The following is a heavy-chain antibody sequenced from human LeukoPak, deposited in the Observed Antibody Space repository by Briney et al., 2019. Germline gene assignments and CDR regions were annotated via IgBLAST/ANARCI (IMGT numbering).Heavy chain of an antibody. Sequence: ASVKVSCKASGYTFTGYYMHWVRQAPGQGLEWMGRIIPILGIANYAQKFQGRVTITADKSTSTAYMELSSLRSEDTAVYYCARDPPLIAVAGNDYWGQGTLVTVSS. CDR1: GYTFTGYY. CDR3: ARDPPLIAVAGNDY. V-gene: IGHV1-69*04. J-gene: IGHJ4*02. CDR2: IIPILGIA. D-gene: IGHD6-19*01.